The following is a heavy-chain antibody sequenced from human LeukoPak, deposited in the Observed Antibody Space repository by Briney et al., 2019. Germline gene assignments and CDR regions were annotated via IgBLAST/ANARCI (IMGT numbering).Heavy chain of an antibody. CDR3: ARDWNGSGSYYRDYYYYGMDV. CDR2: IWYDGSNK. V-gene: IGHV3-33*01. D-gene: IGHD3-10*01. Sequence: GRSLRLSCPASGFTFSSYGMHWVRQAPGKGLEWVAVIWYDGSNKYYADSVKGRFTISRDNSKNTLYLQMNSLRAEDTAVYYCARDWNGSGSYYRDYYYYGMDVWGQGTTVTVSS. CDR1: GFTFSSYG. J-gene: IGHJ6*02.